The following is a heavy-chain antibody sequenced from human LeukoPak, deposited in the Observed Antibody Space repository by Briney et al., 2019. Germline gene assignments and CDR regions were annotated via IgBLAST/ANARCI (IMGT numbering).Heavy chain of an antibody. D-gene: IGHD6-13*01. CDR2: ISWDGGST. J-gene: IGHJ4*02. V-gene: IGHV3-43*01. Sequence: GGSLRLSCAASGFTFDDYTMHWVRQAPGKGLEWVSLISWDGGSTYYADSVKGRFTISRDNSKNSLYLQMNSLRAEDTALYYCARGEPLIAAAGEAHFDYWGQGTLVTVSS. CDR3: ARGEPLIAAAGEAHFDY. CDR1: GFTFDDYT.